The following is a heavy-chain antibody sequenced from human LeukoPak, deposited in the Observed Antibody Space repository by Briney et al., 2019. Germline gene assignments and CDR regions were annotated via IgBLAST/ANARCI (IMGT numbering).Heavy chain of an antibody. Sequence: GESLKISCKGSGYNFASYWIGWVRQMPGKGLEWMGIIFPGDSETIYSPSFQGQVTISADKSLSTAYLQWSSLKASDSAMYYCATSESQTKFDFWGQGTLVTASS. D-gene: IGHD1/OR15-1a*01. CDR3: ATSESQTKFDF. J-gene: IGHJ4*02. CDR1: GYNFASYW. CDR2: IFPGDSET. V-gene: IGHV5-51*01.